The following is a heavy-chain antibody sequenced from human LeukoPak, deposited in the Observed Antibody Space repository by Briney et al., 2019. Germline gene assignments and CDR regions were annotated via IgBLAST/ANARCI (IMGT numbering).Heavy chain of an antibody. J-gene: IGHJ4*02. V-gene: IGHV4-34*01. CDR2: INHSGST. Sequence: PSETLSLTCAVYGGSFSGYYWNWIRQPPGKGLEWIGEINHSGSTNYNPSLKSRVTISVDTSKNHFSLKLSSVTAADTAVYYCARQYSSVHPFEYWGQGTLVTVSS. CDR3: ARQYSSVHPFEY. CDR1: GGSFSGYY. D-gene: IGHD5-18*01.